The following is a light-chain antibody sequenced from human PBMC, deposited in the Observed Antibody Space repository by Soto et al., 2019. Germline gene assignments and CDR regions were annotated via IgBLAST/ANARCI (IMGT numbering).Light chain of an antibody. CDR2: EVN. Sequence: QSALTQPPSASGSPGQSITISCTGTSSDVGSYKYVSWYQHHPGKAPRLMIYEVNKRPSGVPDRFSGSKSGNTASLTVSGLQAEDEADYYCSSYAGSNTFLFGTGTKLTVL. J-gene: IGLJ1*01. V-gene: IGLV2-8*01. CDR3: SSYAGSNTFL. CDR1: SSDVGSYKY.